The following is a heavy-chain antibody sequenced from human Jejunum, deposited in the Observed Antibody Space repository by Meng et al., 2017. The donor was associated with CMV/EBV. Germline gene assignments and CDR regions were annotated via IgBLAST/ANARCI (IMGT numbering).Heavy chain of an antibody. CDR2: IKKDGSAQ. V-gene: IGHV3-7*01. Sequence: ACGFTFSNYGMTWVRQAPGKGLEWVANIKKDGSAQYYLGSVEGRFTISRDNAKNSLYLQMNSLRVEDTAVYYCARRPVLEWWDWFDPWGQGTLVTVSS. CDR1: GFTFSNYG. D-gene: IGHD3-3*01. J-gene: IGHJ5*02. CDR3: ARRPVLEWWDWFDP.